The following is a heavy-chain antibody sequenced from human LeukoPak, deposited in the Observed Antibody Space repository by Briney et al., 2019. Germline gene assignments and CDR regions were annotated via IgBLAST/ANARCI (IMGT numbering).Heavy chain of an antibody. J-gene: IGHJ4*02. D-gene: IGHD4-17*01. CDR2: ITSNGDTT. CDR3: AKFATTVTTRGNFDY. Sequence: GGSLRLSCAASGFSFRHYAMTWVRQTPGEGLQWVSAITSNGDTTLYAESVKGRFTISRDNSRDTLHLDINNLRAEDTAVYYRAKFATTVTTRGNFDYWGQGTLVTVSS. V-gene: IGHV3-23*01. CDR1: GFSFRHYA.